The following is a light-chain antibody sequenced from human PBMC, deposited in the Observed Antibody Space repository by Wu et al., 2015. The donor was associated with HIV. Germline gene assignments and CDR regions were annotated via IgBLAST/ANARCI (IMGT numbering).Light chain of an antibody. CDR2: DAS. J-gene: IGKJ5*01. V-gene: IGKV3-11*01. CDR1: RSVSGT. Sequence: EIVLTQSPATLSLSLGETATLSCRASRSVSGTLAWYQQKPGQALRLLIYDASSRATGVPARFSGSGSFTDFTLTISSLEPEDSAVYYCQQRTNWPPISFGQGTRLEIK. CDR3: QQRTNWPPIS.